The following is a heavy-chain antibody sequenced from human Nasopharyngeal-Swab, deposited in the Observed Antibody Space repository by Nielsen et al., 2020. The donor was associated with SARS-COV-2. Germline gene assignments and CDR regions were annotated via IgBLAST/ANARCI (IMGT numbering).Heavy chain of an antibody. CDR3: ARLTAMVNRGDYYYGMDV. CDR1: GYTFTSYY. Sequence: ASAKLFCNASGYTFTSYYMHWVRQAPGQGLEWMGIIHPSGGSTSYAQKFHGRVTMTRDTSTSTAYMQLSSLRSEYTAVYYCARLTAMVNRGDYYYGMDVWGQGTTVTVSS. CDR2: IHPSGGST. J-gene: IGHJ6*02. V-gene: IGHV1-46*01. D-gene: IGHD5-18*01.